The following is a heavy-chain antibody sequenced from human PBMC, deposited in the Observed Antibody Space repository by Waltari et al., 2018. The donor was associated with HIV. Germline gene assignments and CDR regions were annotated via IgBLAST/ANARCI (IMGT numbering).Heavy chain of an antibody. Sequence: EVQLVESGGGLVKTGGSLRLSWPASGFTLSNAWICWVPQAPGEWTERVGRIKSKTDGGTTDYGAPVKGRITISREETKTTLYLQINSLKTEYTAVYYCTTDIVTPPGYWGQGTLVTVSS. V-gene: IGHV3-15*01. CDR3: TTDIVTPPGY. D-gene: IGHD2-15*01. CDR1: GFTLSNAW. J-gene: IGHJ4*02. CDR2: IKSKTDGGTT.